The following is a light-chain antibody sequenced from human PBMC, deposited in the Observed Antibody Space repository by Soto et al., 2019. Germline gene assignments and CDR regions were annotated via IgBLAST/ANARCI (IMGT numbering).Light chain of an antibody. CDR2: GAS. V-gene: IGKV3-20*01. Sequence: EIVLTQSPGTLSLSPGERATLSCRASQSVSSNYLVWYQQKPGQAPRPLIYGASTRATGIPDRFSGSGSGTDFTLTISRLEPEDFGVYYCQQYAGSSYTFGQGTKLAIK. J-gene: IGKJ2*01. CDR1: QSVSSNY. CDR3: QQYAGSSYT.